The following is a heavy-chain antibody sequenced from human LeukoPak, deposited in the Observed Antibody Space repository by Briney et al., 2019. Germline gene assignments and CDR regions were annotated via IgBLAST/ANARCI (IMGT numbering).Heavy chain of an antibody. Sequence: SQTLSLTCTVSGGSISSSSYYWSWIRQPAGKGLEWIGRIYTSGSTNYNPSLKSRVTISVDTSKNQFSLKLSSVTAADTAVYHCARGGSDAFDIWGQGTMVTVSS. CDR2: IYTSGST. CDR1: GGSISSSSYY. V-gene: IGHV4-61*02. J-gene: IGHJ3*02. D-gene: IGHD1-14*01. CDR3: ARGGSDAFDI.